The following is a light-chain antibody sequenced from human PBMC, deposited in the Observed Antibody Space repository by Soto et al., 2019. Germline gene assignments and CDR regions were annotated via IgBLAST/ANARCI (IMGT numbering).Light chain of an antibody. CDR3: SSYTTSSNVV. J-gene: IGLJ2*01. Sequence: QSVLTQPASVSGSPGQSITISCTGSSSDVGGYNYVSWYQQHPGKAPKLMIYDVSDRPSGVSSRFSGSKSGNPASLTISGLQAEDEADYYCSSYTTSSNVVFGGGTKLTVL. CDR2: DVS. V-gene: IGLV2-14*03. CDR1: SSDVGGYNY.